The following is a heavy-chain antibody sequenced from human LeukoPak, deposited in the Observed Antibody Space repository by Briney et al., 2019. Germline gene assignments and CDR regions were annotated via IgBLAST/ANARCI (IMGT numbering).Heavy chain of an antibody. D-gene: IGHD3-3*01. J-gene: IGHJ4*02. Sequence: HPGGSLRLSCAASGFTFDDYAMHWVRQAPGKGLEWVSGISWNSGSIGYADSVKGRFTISRDNAKNSLYLQMNSLRAEDTALYYCAKGSSITIFGSLFYWGQGTLVTVSS. CDR1: GFTFDDYA. V-gene: IGHV3-9*01. CDR2: ISWNSGSI. CDR3: AKGSSITIFGSLFY.